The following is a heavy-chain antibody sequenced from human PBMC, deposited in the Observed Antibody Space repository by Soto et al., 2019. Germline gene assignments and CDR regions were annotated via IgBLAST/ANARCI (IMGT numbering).Heavy chain of an antibody. CDR1: GYTFTNYV. D-gene: IGHD3-3*01. V-gene: IGHV1-3*01. Sequence: WASVKVSCKTSGYTFTNYVVDWVRQAPGQGLEWMGWINSGNGNTKYSEKFQGRVTITRDTSASTAYMELNSLTSEDTAVYYCARGLTIFGVVIGYWGQGTLVTVYS. CDR2: INSGNGNT. CDR3: ARGLTIFGVVIGY. J-gene: IGHJ4*02.